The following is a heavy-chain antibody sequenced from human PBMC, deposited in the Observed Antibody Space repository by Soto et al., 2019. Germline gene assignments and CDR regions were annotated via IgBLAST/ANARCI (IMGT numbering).Heavy chain of an antibody. Sequence: PGGSLRLSCAASGFPFNTHGMAWVRQAPGKGLEWVSGISGGGDRTQYADGVKGRFTISRDNSKNTVDLQMTSLRAEDTATYYCAKTATYDYVWGDYRYFFDHWGQGTVVTVSS. J-gene: IGHJ4*02. D-gene: IGHD3-16*02. CDR1: GFPFNTHG. V-gene: IGHV3-23*01. CDR2: ISGGGDRT. CDR3: AKTATYDYVWGDYRYFFDH.